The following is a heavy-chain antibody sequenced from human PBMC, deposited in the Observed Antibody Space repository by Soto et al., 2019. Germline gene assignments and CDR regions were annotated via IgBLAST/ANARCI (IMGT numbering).Heavy chain of an antibody. CDR2: IYYSGST. V-gene: IGHV4-59*01. D-gene: IGHD6-13*01. J-gene: IGHJ5*02. CDR1: GGSISSYY. CDR3: ARDVIAAEVGMFDP. Sequence: PSETLSLTCTVSGGSISSYYWSWIRQPPGKGLEWIGYIYYSGSTNYNSSLKSRVTISVDTSKNQFSLKLSSVTAADTAVYYCARDVIAAEVGMFDPWGQGTLVTVSS.